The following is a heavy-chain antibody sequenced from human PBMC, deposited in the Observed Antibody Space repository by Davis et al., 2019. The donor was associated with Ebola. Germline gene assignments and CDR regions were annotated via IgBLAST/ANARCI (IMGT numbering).Heavy chain of an antibody. D-gene: IGHD2/OR15-2a*01. J-gene: IGHJ3*01. V-gene: IGHV3-74*01. CDR2: INSEGSTT. CDR3: AKDNRNIWSDV. CDR1: GFSFSTYW. Sequence: GESLKISCAASGFSFSTYWMHWVRQAPGKGLVWLSHINSEGSTTRYADSVKGRFTISRDTAKNTLYLQMSSLRVEDTAIYYCAKDNRNIWSDVWGQGTMVTVSS.